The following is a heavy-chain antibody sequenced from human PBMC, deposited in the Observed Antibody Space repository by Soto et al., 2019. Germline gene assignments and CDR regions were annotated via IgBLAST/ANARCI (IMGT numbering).Heavy chain of an antibody. CDR3: ARTGTGRDAFDI. CDR1: GFTFSSYD. J-gene: IGHJ3*02. V-gene: IGHV3-13*01. CDR2: IGTAGDT. Sequence: GESLKISCAASGFTFSSYDMHWVRQATGKGLEWVSAIGTAGDTYYPGSVKGRFTISRENAKNSLYLQMNSLRAGDTAVYYCARTGTGRDAFDIWGQGTMVTVSS. D-gene: IGHD1-7*01.